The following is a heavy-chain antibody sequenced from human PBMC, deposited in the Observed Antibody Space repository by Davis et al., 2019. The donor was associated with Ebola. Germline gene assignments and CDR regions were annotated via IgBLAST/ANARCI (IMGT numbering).Heavy chain of an antibody. Sequence: GGSLRLSCSVSGFTFSNYDMHWVRQAPGKGLEYVSGISSNGASTNYVDSVKGRFTISRDNSKNTLYLQMGRLRSDDTAMYYCVRDFFEFSSSSFSDSWGQGTLVTVSS. J-gene: IGHJ4*02. D-gene: IGHD6-6*01. CDR1: GFTFSNYD. CDR3: VRDFFEFSSSSFSDS. V-gene: IGHV3-64D*08. CDR2: ISSNGAST.